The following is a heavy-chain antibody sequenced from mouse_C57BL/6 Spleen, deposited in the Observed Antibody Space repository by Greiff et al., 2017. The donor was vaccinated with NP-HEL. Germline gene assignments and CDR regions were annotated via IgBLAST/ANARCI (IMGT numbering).Heavy chain of an antibody. CDR1: GYTFTSYW. CDR3: ARHGSSPWYFDY. D-gene: IGHD1-1*01. CDR2: IDPSDSYT. Sequence: QVQLQQSGAELVMPGASVKLSCKASGYTFTSYWMHWVKQRPGQGLEWIGEIDPSDSYTNYNQKFKGKSTLTVDKSSSTAYMQLSSLTSEDSAVYYCARHGSSPWYFDYWGQGTTLTVSS. V-gene: IGHV1-69*01. J-gene: IGHJ2*01.